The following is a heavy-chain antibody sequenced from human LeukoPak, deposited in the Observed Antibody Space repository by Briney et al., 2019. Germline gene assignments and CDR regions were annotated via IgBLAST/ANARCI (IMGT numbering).Heavy chain of an antibody. J-gene: IGHJ4*02. CDR2: IYHSGST. D-gene: IGHD1-26*01. Sequence: PSETLSLTCTVSGYSISSGYYWGWIRQPPGKGLEWIGSIYHSGSTYYNPSLKSRVTISVDTSKNQFSLKLSSVTAADTAVYYCARNNLLRTFDYWGQGTLATVSS. V-gene: IGHV4-38-2*02. CDR3: ARNNLLRTFDY. CDR1: GYSISSGYY.